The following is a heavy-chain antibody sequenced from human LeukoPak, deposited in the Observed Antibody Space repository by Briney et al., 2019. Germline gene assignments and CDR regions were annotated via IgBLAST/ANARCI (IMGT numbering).Heavy chain of an antibody. V-gene: IGHV3-30-3*01. Sequence: PGRSLRLSCAASGFTFSSYAMNWVRQAPGKGLEWVAVISYDGSDKYYADSVKGRFTISRDNSKNTLYLQMNSLRAEDTAVYYCARDQGYYGMDVWGQGTTVTVSS. J-gene: IGHJ6*02. CDR3: ARDQGYYGMDV. CDR1: GFTFSSYA. CDR2: ISYDGSDK.